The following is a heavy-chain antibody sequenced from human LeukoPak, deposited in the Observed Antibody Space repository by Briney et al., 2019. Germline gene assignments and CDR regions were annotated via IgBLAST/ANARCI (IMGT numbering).Heavy chain of an antibody. CDR1: GGSISSYY. J-gene: IGHJ4*02. Sequence: SETLSLTCTVSGGSISSYYWSWIRQPPGKGLEWIGSIYHSGSTYYNPSLKSRVTISVDTSKNQFSLKLSSVTAADTAVYYCAWSPGIAAFDYWGQGTLVTVSS. D-gene: IGHD6-13*01. V-gene: IGHV4-59*04. CDR3: AWSPGIAAFDY. CDR2: IYHSGST.